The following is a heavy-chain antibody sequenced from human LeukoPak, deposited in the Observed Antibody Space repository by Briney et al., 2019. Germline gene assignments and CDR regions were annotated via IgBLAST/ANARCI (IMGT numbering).Heavy chain of an antibody. V-gene: IGHV4-59*01. CDR3: ARITYGDNHFDI. J-gene: IGHJ3*02. CDR2: IYYSGST. Sequence: PSETLSLTCTVSGGSMSSSYWSWIRQPPGKGLEWIGYIYYSGSTNYNPSLKSRVTISIDTSKNHFSLKLNSVTAADTAVYYCARITYGDNHFDIWGQGTMVTVSS. D-gene: IGHD4-23*01. CDR1: GGSMSSSY.